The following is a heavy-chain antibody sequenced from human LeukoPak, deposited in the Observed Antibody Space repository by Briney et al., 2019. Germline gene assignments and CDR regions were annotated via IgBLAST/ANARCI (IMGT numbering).Heavy chain of an antibody. J-gene: IGHJ5*02. CDR1: GGSISSSSYH. CDR3: ARGGAYYDFWSGYCTDWFDP. CDR2: MSYSGAT. V-gene: IGHV4-39*01. D-gene: IGHD3-3*01. Sequence: SETLSLTCTVSGGSISSSSYHWGWIRQSPGEGLQWITSMSYSGATYYNPSLQSRVTISVDTSKNQFSLKLYSVTAADTAVYYCARGGAYYDFWSGYCTDWFDPWGQGTLVTVSS.